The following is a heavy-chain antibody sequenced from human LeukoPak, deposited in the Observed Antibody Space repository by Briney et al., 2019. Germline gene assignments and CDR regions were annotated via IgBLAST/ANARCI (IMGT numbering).Heavy chain of an antibody. V-gene: IGHV4-59*12. CDR2: IYYSGST. J-gene: IGHJ4*02. D-gene: IGHD6-13*01. Sequence: SETLSLTCTVSGVSISSYYWSWIRQPPGKGLEWIGYIYYSGSTNYNPSLKSRVTISVDTSKNHFSLKLSTVTAADTAVYYCARSSKAAATDYWGQGTLVTVSS. CDR3: ARSSKAAATDY. CDR1: GVSISSYY.